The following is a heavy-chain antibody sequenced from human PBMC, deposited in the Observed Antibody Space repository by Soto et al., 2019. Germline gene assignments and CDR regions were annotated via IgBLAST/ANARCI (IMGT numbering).Heavy chain of an antibody. CDR2: IILLFGKT. D-gene: IGHD2-15*01. CDR3: TRAPFDFYSRIDP. J-gene: IGHJ5*01. V-gene: IGHV1-69*06. Sequence: QVELVQSGAEVKTPGSSVKVSCKASEETFNKFAITWVRQAPGRGLEWMGGIILLFGKTEYAQQFRGRLTITADKSTRTIYMELDNLRSEDTAIYYCTRAPFDFYSRIDPWGPGTLVTVSS. CDR1: EETFNKFA.